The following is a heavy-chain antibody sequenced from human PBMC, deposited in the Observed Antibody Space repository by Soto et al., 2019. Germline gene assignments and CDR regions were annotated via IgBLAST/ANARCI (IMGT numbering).Heavy chain of an antibody. CDR2: IYYSGST. V-gene: IGHV4-59*01. D-gene: IGHD6-19*01. J-gene: IGHJ6*02. CDR3: ARDNRFSIPVAGHYYYGMDV. CDR1: GGSINNYY. Sequence: PSETLSLTCTVSGGSINNYYWNWIRQPPGKXLEWIGYIYYSGSTNYNPSLKSRVTISVDTSKNQFSLKLSSVTAADTAVYYCARDNRFSIPVAGHYYYGMDVWGQGTTVTVSS.